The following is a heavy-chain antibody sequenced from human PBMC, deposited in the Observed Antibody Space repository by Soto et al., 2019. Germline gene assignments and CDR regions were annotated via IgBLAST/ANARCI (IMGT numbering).Heavy chain of an antibody. Sequence: QEQLVQSGAEVKKPGSSVKVSCKASGDTFSSYAISWVRQAPGQGPEWMGGIIPFFNTPNYAQKFQGRVTITADESTSTAYMELSSRRSEDTATYYCARESAYGGNPLAFDYWGQGTLVTVSS. CDR2: IIPFFNTP. D-gene: IGHD1-26*01. CDR3: ARESAYGGNPLAFDY. CDR1: GDTFSSYA. J-gene: IGHJ4*02. V-gene: IGHV1-69*01.